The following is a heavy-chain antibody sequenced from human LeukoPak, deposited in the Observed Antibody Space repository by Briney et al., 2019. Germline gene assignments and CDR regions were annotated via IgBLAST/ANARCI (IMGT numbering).Heavy chain of an antibody. V-gene: IGHV3-53*01. CDR3: ARELLWFGEAAGFDP. CDR1: GFTVSSNY. CDR2: IYSGGST. D-gene: IGHD3-10*01. Sequence: GGSLRLSCAASGFTVSSNYMSWVRQAPGKGLDWVSVIYSGGSTYYADSVKGRFTISRDNSKNTLYLQMNSLRAEDTAVYYCARELLWFGEAAGFDPWGQGTLVTVSS. J-gene: IGHJ5*02.